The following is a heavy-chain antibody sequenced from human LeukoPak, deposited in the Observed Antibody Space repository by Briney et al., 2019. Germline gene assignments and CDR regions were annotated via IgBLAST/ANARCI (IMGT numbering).Heavy chain of an antibody. D-gene: IGHD3-10*02. CDR1: GYTFSSYD. Sequence: ASVKVSCKASGYTFSSYDIHWVRQAPGQGLEWIGWMNPNSGNTAYAQTLHGRVSMTRDTSISTAYMELSSLRSEDTACYYCARRVTMYGNDAFDIWGQGTMVTVSS. V-gene: IGHV1-8*01. J-gene: IGHJ3*02. CDR2: MNPNSGNT. CDR3: ARRVTMYGNDAFDI.